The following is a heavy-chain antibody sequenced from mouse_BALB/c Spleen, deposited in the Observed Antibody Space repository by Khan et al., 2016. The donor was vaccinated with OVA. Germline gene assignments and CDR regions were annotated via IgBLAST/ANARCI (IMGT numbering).Heavy chain of an antibody. D-gene: IGHD1-1*01. CDR3: ARIYSSDFDY. CDR1: GYSFTGYF. J-gene: IGHJ2*01. Sequence: VQLKESGPELVKPGASVKLSCKASGYSFTGYFMNWVKQSHGKSLEWIGRINPHIDETFYTPTFKDKATLTADESSSTAHIELRRLASEDSAVCYCARIYSSDFDYWGQGTTLTVSS. CDR2: INPHIDET. V-gene: IGHV1-20*02.